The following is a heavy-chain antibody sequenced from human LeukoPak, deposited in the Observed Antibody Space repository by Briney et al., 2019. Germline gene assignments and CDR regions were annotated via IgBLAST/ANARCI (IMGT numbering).Heavy chain of an antibody. CDR1: GGSISDYY. J-gene: IGHJ4*02. Sequence: SSETLSLTCTVSGGSISDYYWSWIRQPPGKGLEWIGYIYYSGNTRYNPSLKSRVTTSVDTSKNQFSLKLNSVTAADTAVYYCARGDCGGDCYSDHWGQGTLVTVSS. V-gene: IGHV4-59*08. CDR2: IYYSGNT. D-gene: IGHD2-21*02. CDR3: ARGDCGGDCYSDH.